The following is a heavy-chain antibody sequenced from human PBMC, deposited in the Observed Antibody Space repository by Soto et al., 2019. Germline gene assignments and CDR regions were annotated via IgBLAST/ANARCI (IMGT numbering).Heavy chain of an antibody. J-gene: IGHJ4*02. Sequence: SETLSLTCTVSGGSISSGGYYWSWIRQHPGKGLEWIGYIYYSGSAYYNPSLKSRVTISADTSKNQFSLKLSSVTAADTAVYYCARVYYDNVWGSYRHFDDWGQGTLVTVSS. CDR3: ARVYYDNVWGSYRHFDD. CDR1: GGSISSGGYY. D-gene: IGHD3-16*02. V-gene: IGHV4-31*03. CDR2: IYYSGSA.